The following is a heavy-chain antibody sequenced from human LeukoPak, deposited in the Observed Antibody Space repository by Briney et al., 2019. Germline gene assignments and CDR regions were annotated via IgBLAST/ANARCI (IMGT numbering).Heavy chain of an antibody. D-gene: IGHD1-7*01. CDR1: GFSINAYY. CDR3: VTDLNWNYGDPPY. J-gene: IGHJ4*02. CDR2: ISDTGMTI. Sequence: GGSLRLSCEASGFSINAYYLNWIRQAPGKGLEWVSYISDTGMTIKYADSVKGRFTISKDTAKNPFYLQMDSLRDEDTAVYYCVTDLNWNYGDPPYWGQGALVAVST. V-gene: IGHV3-11*04.